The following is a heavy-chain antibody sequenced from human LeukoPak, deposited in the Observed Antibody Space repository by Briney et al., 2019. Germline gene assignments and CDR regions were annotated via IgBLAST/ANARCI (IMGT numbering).Heavy chain of an antibody. CDR2: ISGSGGRT. CDR1: GFTFSSYA. Sequence: GGSLRLSCAASGFTFSSYAMSWVRQAPGKGLECVSAISGSGGRTNYADSVKGRFTVSRDNSKNTLYLQMNSQRAEDTAVYYCAKPEASVAGTWDFFDYWGQGTLVTVSS. J-gene: IGHJ4*02. CDR3: AKPEASVAGTWDFFDY. D-gene: IGHD6-19*01. V-gene: IGHV3-23*01.